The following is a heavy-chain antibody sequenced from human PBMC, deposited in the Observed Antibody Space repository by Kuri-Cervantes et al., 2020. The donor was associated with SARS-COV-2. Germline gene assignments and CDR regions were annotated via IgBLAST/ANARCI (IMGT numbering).Heavy chain of an antibody. CDR3: ARVYSGSYYNWFDP. CDR1: GFNFSRAD. V-gene: IGHV3-21*01. D-gene: IGHD1-26*01. Sequence: GESLKISCAASGFNFSRADMHWVRQAPGKGLEWVSSISSSSSYIYYADSVKGRFTISRDNAKNSLYLQMNSLRAEDTAVYYCARVYSGSYYNWFDPWGQGTLVTVSS. J-gene: IGHJ5*02. CDR2: ISSSSSYI.